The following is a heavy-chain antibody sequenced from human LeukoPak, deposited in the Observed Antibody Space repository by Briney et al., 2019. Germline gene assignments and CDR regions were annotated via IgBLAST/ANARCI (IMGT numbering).Heavy chain of an antibody. J-gene: IGHJ5*02. V-gene: IGHV4-59*12. D-gene: IGHD3-16*02. CDR2: IYYSGST. Sequence: SETLSLTCTVSGGSISSYYWSWIRQPPGKGLEWIGYIYYSGSTNYNPSLKSRVTISVDTSKNQFSLKLSSVTAADTAVYYCASTLRLGELSFPSPPFDPWGQGTLVTVSS. CDR1: GGSISSYY. CDR3: ASTLRLGELSFPSPPFDP.